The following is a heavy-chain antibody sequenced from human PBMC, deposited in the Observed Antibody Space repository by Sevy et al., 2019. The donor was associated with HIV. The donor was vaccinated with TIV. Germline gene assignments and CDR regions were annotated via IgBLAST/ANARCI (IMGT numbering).Heavy chain of an antibody. CDR3: GGGISYNWFDP. J-gene: IGHJ5*02. CDR1: GGSISSSSYY. V-gene: IGHV4-39*01. Sequence: SETLSLTCTVSGGSISSSSYYWGWIRQPPGKGLEWIGSIYYSGSTYYNPSLKSRVTISVDTSNNQFALKLSSVTAADTGVYYFGGGISYNWFDPWGQGTLVTVSS. D-gene: IGHD3-16*01. CDR2: IYYSGST.